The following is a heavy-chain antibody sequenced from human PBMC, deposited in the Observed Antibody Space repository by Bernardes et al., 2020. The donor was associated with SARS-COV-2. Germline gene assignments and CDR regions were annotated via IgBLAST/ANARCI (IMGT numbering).Heavy chain of an antibody. J-gene: IGHJ5*01. CDR3: ERLALYCSRRSCNDS. CDR2: ISIWNGHT. D-gene: IGHD2-15*01. Sequence: ASVKVSCKASGYTFASYDMGWVRQAPGQGLEWMGWISIWNGHTTYSQKFQDRLTMTTDISTATAYMELRSLRSDDTAVYYCERLALYCSRRSCNDSWGQGSLVTVSS. V-gene: IGHV1-18*01. CDR1: GYTFASYD.